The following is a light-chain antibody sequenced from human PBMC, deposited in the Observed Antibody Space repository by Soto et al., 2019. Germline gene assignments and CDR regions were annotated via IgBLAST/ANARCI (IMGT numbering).Light chain of an antibody. CDR2: GNS. CDR3: QSYDSSLSGSYV. V-gene: IGLV1-40*01. J-gene: IGLJ1*01. Sequence: QSVLTQPPSVSGAPGQRVTISCTGSSSNIGAGYDVHWYQQLPGTAPKLLIYGNSNRPSGVPDRISGSKSGTSDSLAITGLQAEDEADYYCQSYDSSLSGSYVFGTGTKVTVL. CDR1: SSNIGAGYD.